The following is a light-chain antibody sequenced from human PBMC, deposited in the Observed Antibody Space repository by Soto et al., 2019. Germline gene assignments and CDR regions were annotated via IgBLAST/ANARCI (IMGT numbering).Light chain of an antibody. V-gene: IGKV3-20*01. CDR2: GAS. Sequence: ETVLTQSPGTLSLSRGERATLXXRASQSVSSGYLAWDQQKPGQAPRLXXYGASTRATGIPDRFSGSGSGTNFTLTISKLEAEDFAVDYCQQYSSSPSITFGQGTRLDIK. CDR3: QQYSSSPSIT. CDR1: QSVSSGY. J-gene: IGKJ5*01.